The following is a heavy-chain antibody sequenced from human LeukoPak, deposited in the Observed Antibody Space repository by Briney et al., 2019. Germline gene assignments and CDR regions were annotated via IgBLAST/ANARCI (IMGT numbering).Heavy chain of an antibody. CDR2: INPKSGDT. CDR1: GYTFNDYV. J-gene: IGHJ4*02. V-gene: IGHV1-18*04. Sequence: ASVKVSCKTSGYTFNDYVVHWVRQGPGQGPEWMGWINPKSGDTNYAQKLQGRVTMTTDTSTSTAYMELRSLRSDDTAVYYCARPLDYGDYYFDYWGQGTLVTVSS. CDR3: ARPLDYGDYYFDY. D-gene: IGHD4-17*01.